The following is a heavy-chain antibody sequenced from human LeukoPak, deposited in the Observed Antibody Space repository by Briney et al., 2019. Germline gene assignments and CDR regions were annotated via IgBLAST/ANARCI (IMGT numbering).Heavy chain of an antibody. CDR1: GFSFSSHW. CDR3: ARSNREFASGTGDY. Sequence: GGSLRLSCAASGFSFSSHWMSWVRQAPGKGLEWVANINQVGSQKYYVDSVKGRFSISRDNAENSLYLQMNSPRAEDTAVYYCARSNREFASGTGDYWGQGTLVTVSS. J-gene: IGHJ4*02. V-gene: IGHV3-7*05. CDR2: INQVGSQK. D-gene: IGHD1-14*01.